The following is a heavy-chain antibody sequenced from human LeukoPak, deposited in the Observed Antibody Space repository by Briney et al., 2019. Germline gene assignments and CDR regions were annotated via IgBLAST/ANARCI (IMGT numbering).Heavy chain of an antibody. CDR3: TRDPRHKYGNFDN. CDR1: GYNFAAHG. Sequence: APVKVSCKASGYNFAAHGISWVRQAPGQGLEWMGWFAPYNNNGNSAQKFQGRLTMTTDTSTSTASMELRSLRSDDTAVYYCTRDPRHKYGNFDNWGQGTLVTVSS. V-gene: IGHV1-18*01. CDR2: FAPYNNNG. D-gene: IGHD6-6*01. J-gene: IGHJ4*02.